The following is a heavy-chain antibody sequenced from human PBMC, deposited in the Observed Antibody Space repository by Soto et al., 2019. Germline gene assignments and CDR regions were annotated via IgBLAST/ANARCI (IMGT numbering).Heavy chain of an antibody. CDR2: MFYSGLT. Sequence: ETLSLTCSVSGYSVSSSDYYWAWIRQPPGKGLEWIGSMFYSGLTYYNPSLKSRVTLSVDTSKNQFSVRLNSVTAADTAVYYCAPLSVSLSGPYGIHVWGQGTTVTVSS. D-gene: IGHD2-15*01. CDR3: APLSVSLSGPYGIHV. J-gene: IGHJ6*02. V-gene: IGHV4-39*01. CDR1: GYSVSSSDYY.